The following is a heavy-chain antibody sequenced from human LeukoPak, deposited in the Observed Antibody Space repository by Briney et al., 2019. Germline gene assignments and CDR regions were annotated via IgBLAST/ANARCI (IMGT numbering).Heavy chain of an antibody. CDR1: GFTFDDYA. D-gene: IGHD3-3*01. CDR3: ARDGLVWEWRFDY. CDR2: INWNSGSI. V-gene: IGHV3-9*01. J-gene: IGHJ4*02. Sequence: PGGSLRLSCAASGFTFDDYAMHWVRQAPGKGLEWVSVINWNSGSIGYADSVKGRFTISRDNAKNSLYLQMSSLRAEDTALYYCARDGLVWEWRFDYWGQGTLVTVSA.